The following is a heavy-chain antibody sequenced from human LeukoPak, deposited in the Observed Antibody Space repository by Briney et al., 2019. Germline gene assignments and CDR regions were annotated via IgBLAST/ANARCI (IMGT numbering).Heavy chain of an antibody. J-gene: IGHJ4*02. V-gene: IGHV3-33*06. CDR3: AKDTSSGGSGWYDY. CDR2: IWYDGSNK. D-gene: IGHD6-19*01. Sequence: GGSLRLSCAASGFTFSSYGTHWVRQAPGKGLEWVAVIWYDGSNKYYADSVKGRFTISRDNSKNTLYLQMNSLRAEDTAVYYCAKDTSSGGSGWYDYWGQGTLVTVSS. CDR1: GFTFSSYG.